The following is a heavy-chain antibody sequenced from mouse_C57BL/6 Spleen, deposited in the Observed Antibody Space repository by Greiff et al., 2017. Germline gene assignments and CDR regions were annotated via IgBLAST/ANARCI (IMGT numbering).Heavy chain of an antibody. CDR3: GRLSAY. D-gene: IGHD3-2*02. CDR1: GYTFTSYW. J-gene: IGHJ3*01. V-gene: IGHV1-61*01. Sequence: QVQLKQPGAELVRPGSSVKLSCTASGYTFTSYWMDWVRQRPGQGLEWIGNIYPSDSDTHYNQKFKDKATLTVDKSTSTAYMQLSSLTSGDSAVYYCGRLSAYWGQGTLVTVSA. CDR2: IYPSDSDT.